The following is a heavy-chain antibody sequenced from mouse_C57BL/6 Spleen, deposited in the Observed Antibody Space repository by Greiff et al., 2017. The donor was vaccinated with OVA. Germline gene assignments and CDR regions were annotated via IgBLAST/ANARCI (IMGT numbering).Heavy chain of an antibody. J-gene: IGHJ4*01. CDR1: GFSLTSYG. V-gene: IGHV2-5*01. CDR2: IWRGGST. D-gene: IGHD1-1*01. CDR3: AIYYGSSYNYAMDY. Sequence: VQRVESGPGLVQPSQSLSITCTVSGFSLTSYGVHWVRQSPGKGLEWLGVIWRGGSTDYNAAFMSRLSITKDNSKSQVFFKMNSLQADDTAIYYCAIYYGSSYNYAMDYWGQGTSVTVSS.